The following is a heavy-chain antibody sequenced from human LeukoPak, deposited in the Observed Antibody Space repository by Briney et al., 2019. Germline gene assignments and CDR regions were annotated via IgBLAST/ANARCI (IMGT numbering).Heavy chain of an antibody. V-gene: IGHV4-59*01. J-gene: IGHJ4*02. CDR3: ARGLVDTAMVY. Sequence: SETLSLTCTVSGGSISSYYWSWIRQPPGKGLEWIGYIYYSGSTNYNPSLKSRVTISVDTSKNQFSLKLSSVTAADTAVYYCARGLVDTAMVYWGQGTLVTVSS. CDR2: IYYSGST. D-gene: IGHD5-18*01. CDR1: GGSISSYY.